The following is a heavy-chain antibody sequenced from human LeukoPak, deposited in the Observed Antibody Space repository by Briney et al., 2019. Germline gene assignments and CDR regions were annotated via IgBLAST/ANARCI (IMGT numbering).Heavy chain of an antibody. Sequence: SQTLSLTCTVSGGSISSGSYYWSWIRQPAGKGLEWIGRIYTSGSTNYNPSLKSRVTISVDTSKNQFSLKLSSVTAADTAVYYCARDGRLRFLEWPLDAFDIWDQGTMVTVSS. CDR2: IYTSGST. D-gene: IGHD3-3*01. CDR1: GGSISSGSYY. CDR3: ARDGRLRFLEWPLDAFDI. J-gene: IGHJ3*02. V-gene: IGHV4-61*02.